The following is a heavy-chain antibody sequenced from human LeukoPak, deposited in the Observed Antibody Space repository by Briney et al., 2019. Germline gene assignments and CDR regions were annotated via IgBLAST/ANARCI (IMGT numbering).Heavy chain of an antibody. CDR3: TRGARFRSYGSGTYYTSLPLDP. CDR2: INTGNGHT. V-gene: IGHV1-3*03. CDR1: GYTFTSYT. J-gene: IGHJ5*02. D-gene: IGHD3-10*01. Sequence: ASVTVSCKASGYTFTSYTIHWVRQAPGQRLEWMGWINTGNGHTKYSQAFQGRVTITRDTSASTAYMELSSLRSEDMAVYYCTRGARFRSYGSGTYYTSLPLDPWGQGTLVTVSS.